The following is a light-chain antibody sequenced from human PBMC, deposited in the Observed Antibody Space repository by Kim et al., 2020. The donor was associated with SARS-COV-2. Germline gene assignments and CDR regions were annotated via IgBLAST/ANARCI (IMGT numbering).Light chain of an antibody. Sequence: DIQMTQSPSTLSASVGDTVTISCRASESFSSWLAWYQQKPGKAPNLLIYKASNLESGVPSRFSGSESGTEFTLTITSLQPDDFATYYCQQYYIFPYTFGQRTKLEI. J-gene: IGKJ2*01. CDR3: QQYYIFPYT. CDR1: ESFSSW. V-gene: IGKV1-5*03. CDR2: KAS.